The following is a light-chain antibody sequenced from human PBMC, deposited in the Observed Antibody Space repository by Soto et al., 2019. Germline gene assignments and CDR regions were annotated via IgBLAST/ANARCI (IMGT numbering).Light chain of an antibody. J-gene: IGKJ1*01. CDR2: GAS. V-gene: IGKV3-20*01. Sequence: EIVMTQSPATLSLSPGERATLSCRASQSVQSLLSWYQQKPGQAPRLLIYGASSRAASIPDRFIGSRSGTNLSITIIRLEHSEFAAYYYQQYYSPSLRTFGRGTKVDI. CDR3: QQYYSPSLRT. CDR1: QSVQSL.